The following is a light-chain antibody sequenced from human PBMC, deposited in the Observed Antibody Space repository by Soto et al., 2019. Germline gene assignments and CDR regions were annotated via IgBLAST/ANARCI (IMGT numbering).Light chain of an antibody. Sequence: EIVLTQSPATLSLSPGERATLSCRASQSVSNYLAWYQQKPGQAPRLLIHDASTRATGIPARFSSSGSGTDFTLTITTLEPEDFAVYYCQQHINRLSFGGGTKVDIK. J-gene: IGKJ4*01. CDR2: DAS. CDR3: QQHINRLS. V-gene: IGKV3-11*01. CDR1: QSVSNY.